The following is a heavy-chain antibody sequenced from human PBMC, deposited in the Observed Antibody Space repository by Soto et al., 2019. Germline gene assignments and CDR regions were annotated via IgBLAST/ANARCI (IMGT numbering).Heavy chain of an antibody. D-gene: IGHD2-2*01. J-gene: IGHJ5*02. V-gene: IGHV4-34*01. CDR3: ARDGFCTSTTCRVGNWFDP. CDR2: INHRGST. Sequence: SETLSLTCVVYGGSFSGYYWSWIRQSPGKGLEWIGGINHRGSTNYNPSLESRVTISVDTSKNQFSLKLPSVTAADTAMYYCARDGFCTSTTCRVGNWFDPWGQGTLVTVYS. CDR1: GGSFSGYY.